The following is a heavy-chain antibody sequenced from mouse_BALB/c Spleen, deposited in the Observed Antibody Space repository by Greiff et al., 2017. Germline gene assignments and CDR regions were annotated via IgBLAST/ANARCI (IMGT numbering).Heavy chain of an antibody. J-gene: IGHJ3*01. D-gene: IGHD2-4*01. CDR3: ARSKRGGYDYDAWFAY. Sequence: QVQLQQSGPELVRPGASVKMSCKASGYTFTSYWMHWVNQRPGQGLEWIGMIDPSNSETRLNQKFKDKATLNVDKSSNTAYMQLSSLTSEDSAVYYCARSKRGGYDYDAWFAYWGQGTLVTVSA. CDR2: IDPSNSET. CDR1: GYTFTSYW. V-gene: IGHV1S127*01.